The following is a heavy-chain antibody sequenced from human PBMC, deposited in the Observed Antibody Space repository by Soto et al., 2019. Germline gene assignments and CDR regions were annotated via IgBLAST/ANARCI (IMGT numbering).Heavy chain of an antibody. CDR1: GGTFSSYT. V-gene: IGHV1-69*08. D-gene: IGHD3-16*01. CDR3: AREGDYGDYFDY. J-gene: IGHJ4*02. Sequence: QVQLVQSGAEVKKPGSSVKVSCKASGGTFSSYTISWVRQAPGQGLEWMGRIIPILGIANYAQKFQGRVTITADKSTSTAYMELSSLRSEDTDVYYCAREGDYGDYFDYWGQGTLVTVSS. CDR2: IIPILGIA.